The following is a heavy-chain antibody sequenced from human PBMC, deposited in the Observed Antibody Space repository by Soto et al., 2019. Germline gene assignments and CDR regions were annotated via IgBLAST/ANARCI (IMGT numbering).Heavy chain of an antibody. Sequence: SETLSLTCTVSGGSISSSSYYWGWIRQPPGKGLEWIGSIYYSGSTYYNPSLKSRVTISVDTSKSQFSLKLSSVTAADTAVYYCARVGRITIFGVDPYGMDVWGQGTTVTVSS. J-gene: IGHJ6*02. D-gene: IGHD3-3*01. CDR2: IYYSGST. CDR3: ARVGRITIFGVDPYGMDV. CDR1: GGSISSSSYY. V-gene: IGHV4-39*01.